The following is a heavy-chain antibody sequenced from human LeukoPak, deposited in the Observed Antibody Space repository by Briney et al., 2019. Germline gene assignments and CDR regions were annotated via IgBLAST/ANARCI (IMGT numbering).Heavy chain of an antibody. CDR2: TGFSDT. Sequence: GESLKISCKCSGYRFSNYWIGGVRQMPGKGLEWMGVTGFSDTRYSPSFQGQVSMSVDRSINTAYLQWGSLKASDTAVYYCARYLGTGTPFDYWGQGTLVTVSS. D-gene: IGHD3-16*01. CDR3: ARYLGTGTPFDY. J-gene: IGHJ4*02. CDR1: GYRFSNYW. V-gene: IGHV5-51*01.